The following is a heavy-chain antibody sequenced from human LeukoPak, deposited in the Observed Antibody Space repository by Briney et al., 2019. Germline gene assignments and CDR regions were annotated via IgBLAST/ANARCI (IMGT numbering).Heavy chain of an antibody. CDR1: GGSFSGYY. V-gene: IGHV4-34*01. CDR2: INHSGST. CDR3: ARVRSSVTTELDY. D-gene: IGHD4-11*01. Sequence: SSETLSLTCAVYGGSFSGYYWSWIRQPPGKGLEWIGEINHSGSTNYNPSLKSRVTISVDTSKNQFSLKLSSVTAADTAVYYCARVRSSVTTELDYWGQGTLVTVSS. J-gene: IGHJ4*02.